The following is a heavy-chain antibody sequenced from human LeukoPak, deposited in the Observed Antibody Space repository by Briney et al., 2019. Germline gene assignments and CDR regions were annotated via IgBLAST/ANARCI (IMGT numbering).Heavy chain of an antibody. V-gene: IGHV1-18*01. D-gene: IGHD3-22*01. CDR1: GYTFTSYG. CDR3: ARSSDYYDSSGYYYNY. Sequence: ASVKVSCKASGYTFTSYGISWVRQAPGQGLEWMGWISAYNGNTNYAQKLQGRVTMTTDTSTSTAYMELRSLRSDDTAVYYCARSSDYYDSSGYYYNYWGQGTLVTVSS. CDR2: ISAYNGNT. J-gene: IGHJ4*02.